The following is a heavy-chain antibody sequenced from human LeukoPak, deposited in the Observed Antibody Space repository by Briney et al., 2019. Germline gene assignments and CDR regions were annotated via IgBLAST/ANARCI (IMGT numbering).Heavy chain of an antibody. J-gene: IGHJ4*02. D-gene: IGHD6-13*01. V-gene: IGHV3-7*03. CDR3: ATSAAAAGSD. Sequence: PGGSLRLSCAASGFIFSNYWMSWVRQAPGKGLEWVANISQDGSAKYYVGSVKGRFTISRDNAQNSLYLQVNSLRAEDTAVYYCATSAAAAGSDWGQGTLVTVSS. CDR1: GFIFSNYW. CDR2: ISQDGSAK.